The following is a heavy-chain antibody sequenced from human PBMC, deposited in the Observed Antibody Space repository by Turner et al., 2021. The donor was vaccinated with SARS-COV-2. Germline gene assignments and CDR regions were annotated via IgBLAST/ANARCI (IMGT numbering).Heavy chain of an antibody. V-gene: IGHV4-39*02. Sequence: QLQLQESGPGLVKPSETLSLTCTVSGGSISSSSYYWGWIRQPPGKGLEWIGSIYYSGSTYYNPSLKSRVTISVDTSKNQFSLKLSSVTAADTAVYYCATDYYDSSGYYDGGWFDPWGQGTLVTVSS. CDR3: ATDYYDSSGYYDGGWFDP. CDR1: GGSISSSSYY. D-gene: IGHD3-22*01. CDR2: IYYSGST. J-gene: IGHJ5*02.